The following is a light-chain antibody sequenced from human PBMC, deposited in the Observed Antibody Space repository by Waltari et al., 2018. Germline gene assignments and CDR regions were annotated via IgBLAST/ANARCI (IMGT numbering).Light chain of an antibody. CDR3: LHLNNFPLS. V-gene: IGKV1-9*01. J-gene: IGKJ4*01. CDR2: APS. CDR1: QGISTY. Sequence: DIQLTQSPSFLSASVRDRVTITCRAGQGISTYLAWYQQKPGKAPKLLIYAPSTLQSDIPSRFSGSGSGTEFTLTISSLQTEDFATYYCLHLNNFPLSFGGGTKVELK.